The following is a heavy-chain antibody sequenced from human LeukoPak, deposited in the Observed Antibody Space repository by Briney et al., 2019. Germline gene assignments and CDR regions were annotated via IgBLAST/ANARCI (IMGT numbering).Heavy chain of an antibody. CDR2: IYYSGST. V-gene: IGHV4-4*02. CDR3: ARVQVAPYYYGMDV. J-gene: IGHJ6*02. Sequence: SETLSLTCAVSGGSISSNNWWGWVRQPPGKGLEWIGYIYYSGSTNYNPSLKSRVTISVDTSKNQFSLKLSSVTAADTAVYYCARVQVAPYYYGMDVWGQGTTVTVSS. CDR1: GGSISSNNW. D-gene: IGHD5-12*01.